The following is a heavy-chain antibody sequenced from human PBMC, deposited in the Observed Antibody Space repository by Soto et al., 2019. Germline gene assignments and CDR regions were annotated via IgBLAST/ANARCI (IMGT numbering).Heavy chain of an antibody. V-gene: IGHV1-8*02. J-gene: IGHJ3*02. D-gene: IGHD1-7*01. CDR2: MNPNSGNT. CDR1: GYTFTSYD. Sequence: AASVKVSCKASGYTFTSYDINWVRQAIGQGLEWMGWMNPNSGNTGYAQKFQGRVTMTRNTSISTAYMELSSLRSEDTAVYYCARQTGTTASGAFDIWGQGTMVTVSS. CDR3: ARQTGTTASGAFDI.